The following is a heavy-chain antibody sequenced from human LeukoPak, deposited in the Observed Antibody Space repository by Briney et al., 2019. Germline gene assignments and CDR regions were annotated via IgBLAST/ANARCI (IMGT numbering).Heavy chain of an antibody. D-gene: IGHD3-3*01. Sequence: SETLSLTCTVSGGSISNYYWSWIRQPPGKGLEWIGYIYSSGSTNYNPSLKGRVTISVDTSKNQFSLKVKSVTAADTAVYYCAKNGQSGFSFDPWGQGTLVTVSS. J-gene: IGHJ5*02. CDR3: AKNGQSGFSFDP. V-gene: IGHV4-59*12. CDR2: IYSSGST. CDR1: GGSISNYY.